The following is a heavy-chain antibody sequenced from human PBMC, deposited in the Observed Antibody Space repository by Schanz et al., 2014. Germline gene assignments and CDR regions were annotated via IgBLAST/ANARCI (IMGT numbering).Heavy chain of an antibody. CDR3: ARGWGYDALTGYVF. D-gene: IGHD3-9*01. CDR1: GYTFTSYG. J-gene: IGHJ4*02. Sequence: QVQLMQSGAEMKKPGASVKVSCKASGYTFTSYGISWVRQAPGQGPEWMGWISDYNADTNYAPKVQDRVTMTTDTSTSTAYMELRSLRSDDTAVYYCARGWGYDALTGYVFWGQGTLVTVSS. CDR2: ISDYNADT. V-gene: IGHV1-18*04.